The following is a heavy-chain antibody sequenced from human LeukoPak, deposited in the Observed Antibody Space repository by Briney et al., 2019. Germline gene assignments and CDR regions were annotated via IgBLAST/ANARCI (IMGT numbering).Heavy chain of an antibody. CDR1: GFTFSSYV. D-gene: IGHD3-10*01. J-gene: IGHJ5*02. CDR3: ARDSGVRGIIISENWFDP. V-gene: IGHV3-30*04. CDR2: ISYDGSNK. Sequence: GGSLRLSCAASGFTFSSYVMHWVRQAPGKGLEWVAVISYDGSNKYYADSVKGRFTISRDNSKNTLYLQMNSLRADDTAVYYCARDSGVRGIIISENWFDPWGQGTLVTVSS.